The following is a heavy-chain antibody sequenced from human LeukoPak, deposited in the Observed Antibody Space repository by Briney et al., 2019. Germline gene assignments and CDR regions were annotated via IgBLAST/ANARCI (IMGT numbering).Heavy chain of an antibody. Sequence: PGGSLRLSCAASGFTFSSYGMHWVRQAPGKGLEWVAVIWYDGSNKYYADSVKGRFTISRDNSKNTLYLQMDSLRAEDTAVYYCARYLVSGSYLELDYWGQGTLVTVSS. CDR3: ARYLVSGSYLELDY. CDR2: IWYDGSNK. CDR1: GFTFSSYG. J-gene: IGHJ4*02. V-gene: IGHV3-33*08. D-gene: IGHD1-26*01.